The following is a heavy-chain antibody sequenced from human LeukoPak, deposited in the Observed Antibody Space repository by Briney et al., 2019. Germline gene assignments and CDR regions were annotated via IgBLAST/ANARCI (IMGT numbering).Heavy chain of an antibody. D-gene: IGHD4-17*01. CDR3: ARLSTVTTSFDY. Sequence: PSETLSLTCTGSGGSISSYYWSWIRQPAGKGLEWTGRIYTSGTTHYNPSLKSRVTMSVDTSKNQFSLKLSSVTAADTAVYYCARLSTVTTSFDYWGQGTLVTVSS. CDR1: GGSISSYY. V-gene: IGHV4-4*07. CDR2: IYTSGTT. J-gene: IGHJ4*02.